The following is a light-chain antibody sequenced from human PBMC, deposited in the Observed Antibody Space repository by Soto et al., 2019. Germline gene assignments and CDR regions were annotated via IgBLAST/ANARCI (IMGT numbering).Light chain of an antibody. Sequence: EIVLTQSPGTLSLSPGERATLSCRASQSVSSSYLAWYQQKPGQAPRLLLYGASSRATGIPDRFSGSGSGTDFTLTISRLEPEDFAVYYCQQYGSSLTWTFGQGTKVDI. CDR1: QSVSSSY. CDR2: GAS. V-gene: IGKV3-20*01. J-gene: IGKJ1*01. CDR3: QQYGSSLTWT.